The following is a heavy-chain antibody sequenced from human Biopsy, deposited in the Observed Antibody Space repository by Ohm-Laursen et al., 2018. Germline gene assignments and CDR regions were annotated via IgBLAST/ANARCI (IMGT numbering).Heavy chain of an antibody. J-gene: IGHJ3*02. CDR1: GGTFSTHE. CDR3: ARGINTGGPSPQPALDI. V-gene: IGHV1-69*04. D-gene: IGHD5-18*01. CDR2: IIPILNLT. Sequence: GASVKVSCKVSGGTFSTHEIAWVRQAPGGGPEWMGRIIPILNLTNFAPNLRGRLTITADRSTDTAYMEMTSLTSDDTALYYCARGINTGGPSPQPALDIWGLGTLVTVAS.